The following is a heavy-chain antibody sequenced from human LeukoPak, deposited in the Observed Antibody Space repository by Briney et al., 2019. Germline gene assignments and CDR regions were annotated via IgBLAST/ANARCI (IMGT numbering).Heavy chain of an antibody. CDR3: ARGSRYCSSTSCYAGFTFDP. CDR1: GGTFSSYA. Sequence: SVKVSCKASGGTFSSYAISWVRQAPGRGLEWMGGIIPIFGTANYAQKFQGRVTITADESTSTAYMELSSLRSEDTAVYYCARGSRYCSSTSCYAGFTFDPWGQGTLVTVSS. J-gene: IGHJ5*02. V-gene: IGHV1-69*01. CDR2: IIPIFGTA. D-gene: IGHD2-2*01.